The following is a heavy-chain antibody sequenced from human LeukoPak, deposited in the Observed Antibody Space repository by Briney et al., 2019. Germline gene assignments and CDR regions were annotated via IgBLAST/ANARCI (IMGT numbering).Heavy chain of an antibody. CDR2: VHSTSSTI. Sequence: PGGSLRLSCAASGFTFSSYHMNWVRQAPGKGLEWISYVHSTSSTIHYADSVKGRSTISRDNAKNSLYLQMNSLRAEDTAVYYCARVVQDVTGADFWGQGTLVTVPS. J-gene: IGHJ4*02. V-gene: IGHV3-48*01. D-gene: IGHD3-9*01. CDR3: ARVVQDVTGADF. CDR1: GFTFSSYH.